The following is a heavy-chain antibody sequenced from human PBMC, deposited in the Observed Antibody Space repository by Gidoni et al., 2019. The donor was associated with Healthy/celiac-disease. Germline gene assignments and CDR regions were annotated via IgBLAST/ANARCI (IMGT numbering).Heavy chain of an antibody. CDR3: ARRDIAVAATGDYFDY. D-gene: IGHD6-19*01. CDR2: IYPGDSDT. V-gene: IGHV5-51*01. CDR1: VYSFTSYW. J-gene: IGHJ4*02. Sequence: EVQLLQSGAEVKKLGESLKISCTGSVYSFTSYWIGWVRQMPGKGLEWMGIIYPGDSDTRYSPSFQGQVTISADKSISTAYLQWSSLKASDTAMYYCARRDIAVAATGDYFDYWGQGTLVTVSS.